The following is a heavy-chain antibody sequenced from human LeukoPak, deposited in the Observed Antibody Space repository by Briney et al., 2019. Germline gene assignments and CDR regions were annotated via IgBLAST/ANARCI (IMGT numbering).Heavy chain of an antibody. CDR2: IYYSGST. CDR1: GGSISSYY. J-gene: IGHJ4*02. Sequence: SETLSLTCTVSGGSISSYYWSWIRQPPGKGLEWIGYIYYSGSTNYNPSLKRRVTISVDTSKNQFSLKLSSVTAADTAVYYCARAPDEYYFDYWGQGTLVTVSS. CDR3: ARAPDEYYFDY. V-gene: IGHV4-59*01.